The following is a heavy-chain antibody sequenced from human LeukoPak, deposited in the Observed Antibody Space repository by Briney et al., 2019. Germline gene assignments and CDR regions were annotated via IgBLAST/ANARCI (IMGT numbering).Heavy chain of an antibody. CDR3: AREEWVVAVAGPDY. J-gene: IGHJ4*02. CDR2: ISSSSSYI. D-gene: IGHD6-19*01. CDR1: GFTFSSYS. V-gene: IGHV3-21*01. Sequence: PGGSLRLSCEASGFTFSSYSMNWVRQAPGKGLEWVSSISSSSSYIYYADSVKGRFTISRDNAKNSLYLQMNSLRAEDTAVYYCAREEWVVAVAGPDYWGQGTLVTVSS.